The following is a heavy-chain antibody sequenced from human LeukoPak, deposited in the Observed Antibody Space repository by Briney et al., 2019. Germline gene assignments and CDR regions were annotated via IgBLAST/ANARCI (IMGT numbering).Heavy chain of an antibody. CDR3: ARLTYDDYKNNYYFDY. Sequence: PSETLSLTCTVSGGSISGDYWSWIRQPPGKGLEWIGDIYYSGSTNYNPSLKSRLTMPVDMSKNQFSLKLRSVTAADTAVYYCARLTYDDYKNNYYFDYWGQGTLVAVSS. J-gene: IGHJ4*02. CDR2: IYYSGST. V-gene: IGHV4-59*08. CDR1: GGSISGDY. D-gene: IGHD4-17*01.